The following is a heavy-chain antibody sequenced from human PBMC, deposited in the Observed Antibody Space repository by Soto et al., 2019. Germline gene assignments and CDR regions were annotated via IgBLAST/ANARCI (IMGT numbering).Heavy chain of an antibody. Sequence: PSETLSLTCAVYGGSFSGYYWSWIRQPPGKGLEWIGEINHSGSTNYNPSLKSRVTISVDTSKNQFSLKLSSVTAADTAVYYCERVKVQWLVRYFQHWGQGTLVTVSS. J-gene: IGHJ1*01. CDR1: GGSFSGYY. D-gene: IGHD6-19*01. CDR2: INHSGST. CDR3: ERVKVQWLVRYFQH. V-gene: IGHV4-34*01.